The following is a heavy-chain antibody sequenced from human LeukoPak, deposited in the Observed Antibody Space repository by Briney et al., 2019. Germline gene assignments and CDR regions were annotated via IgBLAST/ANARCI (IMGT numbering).Heavy chain of an antibody. D-gene: IGHD6-13*01. J-gene: IGHJ3*02. CDR2: ISWNSGSI. CDR1: GFPFDDYA. CDR3: AKDIDSSSWEAFDI. V-gene: IGHV3-9*01. Sequence: SLELSCAASGFPFDDYAMHWVRPAPGKGLEWVSGISWNSGSIGYADSVKGRFTISRDNAKNSLYLQMNSLRAEDTALYYCAKDIDSSSWEAFDIWGQGTMVTVSS.